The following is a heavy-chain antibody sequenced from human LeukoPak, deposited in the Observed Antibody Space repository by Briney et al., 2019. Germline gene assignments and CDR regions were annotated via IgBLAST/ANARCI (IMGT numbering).Heavy chain of an antibody. Sequence: PGGSLRLSCAASGFTFSSYEMNWVRQAPGKGLEWVAKINQEGSETQYVDSVKGRFTISRDNARNSLYLQINSLRAEDTAVYYCARNFWGFFDYWGQGTLVTVSS. D-gene: IGHD7-27*01. J-gene: IGHJ4*02. CDR2: INQEGSET. V-gene: IGHV3-7*04. CDR3: ARNFWGFFDY. CDR1: GFTFSSYE.